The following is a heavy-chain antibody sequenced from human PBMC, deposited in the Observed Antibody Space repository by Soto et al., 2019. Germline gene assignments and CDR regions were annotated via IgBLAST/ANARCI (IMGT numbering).Heavy chain of an antibody. CDR1: GYTFTSYA. Sequence: QVQLVQSGAEVKKPGASVKVSCKASGYTFTSYAMHWVRQAPGQRLEWMGWINAGNGNTKYSQKFQGRVSITRDTSESTAYMEMRSLRSEDTAVYYCARAMATITYYYDYGMDVWGQGTPVTVSS. CDR2: INAGNGNT. J-gene: IGHJ6*02. CDR3: ARAMATITYYYDYGMDV. D-gene: IGHD5-12*01. V-gene: IGHV1-3*01.